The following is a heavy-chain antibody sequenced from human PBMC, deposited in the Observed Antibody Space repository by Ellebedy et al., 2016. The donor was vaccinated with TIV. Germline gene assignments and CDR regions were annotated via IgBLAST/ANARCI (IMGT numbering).Heavy chain of an antibody. J-gene: IGHJ4*02. CDR3: ARTAGGKDLDF. Sequence: MPSETLSLTCTVSGGSISRGGFYLSWSRQRPGKGLEWIGCISDSGSTYYSPSLKSRVTMSRDTSKNQFSLKLSAVTAADTAVYYCARTAGGKDLDFWGQGARVTVSS. V-gene: IGHV4-31*03. CDR1: GGSISRGGFY. D-gene: IGHD6-13*01. CDR2: ISDSGST.